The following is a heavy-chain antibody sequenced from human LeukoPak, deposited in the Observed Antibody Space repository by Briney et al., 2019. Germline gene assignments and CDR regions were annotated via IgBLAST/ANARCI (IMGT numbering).Heavy chain of an antibody. Sequence: SQTLSLTCTVSGGSISSGSYYWSWIRQPAGKGLEWIGRIYTSGSTNYSPSLKSRVTISVDTSKNQFSLKLSSVTAADTAVYYCARESRRDGYNYWGQGTLVTVSS. CDR1: GGSISSGSYY. D-gene: IGHD5-24*01. CDR3: ARESRRDGYNY. CDR2: IYTSGST. J-gene: IGHJ4*02. V-gene: IGHV4-61*02.